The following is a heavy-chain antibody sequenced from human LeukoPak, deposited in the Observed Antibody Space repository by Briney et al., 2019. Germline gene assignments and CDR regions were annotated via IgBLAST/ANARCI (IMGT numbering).Heavy chain of an antibody. CDR3: ARLPAASAMRGDY. CDR1: GYGSTHYW. D-gene: IGHD2-2*01. J-gene: IGHJ4*02. CDR2: IYPGDSDT. Sequence: GESLKISCKGSGYGSTHYWIGWVRQRPGGGLEWMGIIYPGDSDTLYSPSFQGQVTISADKSINTAYLHFGSLRASDTAMYYCARLPAASAMRGDYWGQGTLVTVSS. V-gene: IGHV5-51*01.